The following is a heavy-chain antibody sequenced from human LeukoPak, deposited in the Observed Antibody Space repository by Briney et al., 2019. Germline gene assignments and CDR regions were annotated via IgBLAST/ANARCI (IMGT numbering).Heavy chain of an antibody. CDR2: ISGSGGST. V-gene: IGHV3-23*01. D-gene: IGHD6-25*01. J-gene: IGHJ6*03. CDR1: GFTFSSYA. Sequence: GGSLRLSCAASGFTFSSYAMSWVRQAPGKGLEWVSAISGSGGSTYYADSVKGRFTISRDNSKNTLHLQMNSLRAEDTAVYYCAKGGYSIAAYYYYYYMDVWGKGTTVTVSS. CDR3: AKGGYSIAAYYYYYYMDV.